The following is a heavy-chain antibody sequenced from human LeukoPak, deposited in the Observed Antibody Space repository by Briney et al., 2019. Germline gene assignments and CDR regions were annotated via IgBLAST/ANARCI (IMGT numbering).Heavy chain of an antibody. V-gene: IGHV4-31*03. CDR1: GGSISSGGYY. J-gene: IGHJ1*01. CDR3: ARGFQYYYXSSGYPXXXPIQH. D-gene: IGHD3-22*01. Sequence: SQTLSLTCTVSGGSISSGGYYWSWIRQHPGKGLEWIGYIYYSGSTYYNPSLKSRVTISVDTSKNQFSLKLSSVTAADTAVYYCARGFQYYYXSSGYPXXXPIQHWGQGXLVTVS. CDR2: IYYSGST.